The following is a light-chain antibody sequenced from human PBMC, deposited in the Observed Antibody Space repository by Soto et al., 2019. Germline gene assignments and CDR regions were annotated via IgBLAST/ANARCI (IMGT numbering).Light chain of an antibody. CDR3: QQYGSSGT. J-gene: IGKJ1*01. Sequence: EIVLTQSPGTLSLSPGERATLAFRAGQSVSSSYFAWYQQQHGQATRLIIYGASNRATGIPDRFSGSGSGTDFPLTISRLAHEDFAVYYCQQYGSSGTFGQGTKVDIK. CDR1: QSVSSSY. V-gene: IGKV3-20*01. CDR2: GAS.